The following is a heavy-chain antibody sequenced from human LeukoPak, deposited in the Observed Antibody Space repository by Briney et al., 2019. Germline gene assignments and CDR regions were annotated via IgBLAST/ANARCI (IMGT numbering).Heavy chain of an antibody. J-gene: IGHJ4*02. CDR2: INHSGST. CDR1: GDSVTSTY. Sequence: SETLSLTCSVSGDSVTSTYWSWIRQPPGKGLEWIGEINHSGSTNYNPSLKSRVTISVGTSKNQFSLKLSSVTAADTAVYYCARGRRGMVRGVIDYWGQGTLVTVSS. D-gene: IGHD3-10*01. V-gene: IGHV4-34*01. CDR3: ARGRRGMVRGVIDY.